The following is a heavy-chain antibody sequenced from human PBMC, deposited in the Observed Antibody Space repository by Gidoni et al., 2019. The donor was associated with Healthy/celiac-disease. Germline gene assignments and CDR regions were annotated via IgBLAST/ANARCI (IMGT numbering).Heavy chain of an antibody. J-gene: IGHJ5*02. CDR3: ATDEYGGWVSRA. CDR2: ISAEHGKK. V-gene: IGHV1-18*01. Sequence: VQLVQSGAEVKEPGASVKFSCKASGYTFIRFVITWVRQAPGQGLEWVGWISAEHGKKNQAQKFQGRVIMTTDTSTSTAYMELRSLRSDDTAVYYCATDEYGGWVSRAWGQGTLVTVSS. CDR1: GYTFIRFV. D-gene: IGHD5-12*01.